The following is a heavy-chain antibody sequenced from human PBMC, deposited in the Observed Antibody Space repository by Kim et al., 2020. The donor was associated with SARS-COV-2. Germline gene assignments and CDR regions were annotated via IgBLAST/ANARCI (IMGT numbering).Heavy chain of an antibody. J-gene: IGHJ4*02. V-gene: IGHV5-51*01. Sequence: SPSFQGQVTISADKSISTAYLQWSSLKASDTAMYYCARLMAAAALPFDYWGQGTLVTVSS. D-gene: IGHD6-13*01. CDR3: ARLMAAAALPFDY.